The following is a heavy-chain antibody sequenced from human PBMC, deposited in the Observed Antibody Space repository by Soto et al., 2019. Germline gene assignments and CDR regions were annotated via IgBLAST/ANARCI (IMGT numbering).Heavy chain of an antibody. D-gene: IGHD1-26*01. Sequence: ESGPTLVNPTQTLTLTFTFSGFSLITISICVSWIRQPPGKALEWLALIDWDDDKYYSTSLKTRLTTSKDTSKNQVVLTMTNMDPVDTATYYCARVVGATADYWGQGTLVTVSS. CDR3: ARVVGATADY. V-gene: IGHV2-70*01. CDR1: GFSLITISIC. J-gene: IGHJ4*02. CDR2: IDWDDDK.